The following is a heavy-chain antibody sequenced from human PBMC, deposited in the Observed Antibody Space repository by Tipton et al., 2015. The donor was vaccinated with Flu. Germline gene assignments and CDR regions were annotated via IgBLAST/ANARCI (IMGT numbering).Heavy chain of an antibody. CDR3: ARGWGSSGWPFDY. CDR2: ISSSGSTI. V-gene: IGHV3-48*03. Sequence: SLRLSCAASGFNISSYEMNWVRQAPGKGLEWVSYISSSGSTIFYADSVKGRFTISRDNAKNSLYLQMNSLRAEDTALYYCARGWGSSGWPFDYWGQGTLVTVSS. D-gene: IGHD6-19*01. CDR1: GFNISSYE. J-gene: IGHJ4*02.